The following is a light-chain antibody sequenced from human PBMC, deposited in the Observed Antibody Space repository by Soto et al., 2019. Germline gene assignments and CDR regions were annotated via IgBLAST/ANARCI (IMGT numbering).Light chain of an antibody. CDR2: AAS. CDR1: QDISNH. V-gene: IGKV1-33*01. CDR3: QHYGSLPYI. J-gene: IGKJ2*01. Sequence: DIQMTQSPSSLSASAGDRVTITCQASQDISNHLNWYQQKPGEAPKLLIYAASKLEEGVPSRFSGSGSGTDFRFTINRLQPEDISIYLGQHYGSLPYIFGQGTKVEIK.